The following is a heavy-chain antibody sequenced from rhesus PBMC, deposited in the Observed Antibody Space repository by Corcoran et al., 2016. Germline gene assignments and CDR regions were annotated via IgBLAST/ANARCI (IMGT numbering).Heavy chain of an antibody. CDR3: ARPTVAAYFDY. Sequence: QVQLQESGPGLVKPSETLSLTCAVSGDSISGGYGWSWFRPPQGQGLEWIGHIFVCIGGTYDNPSRKSRVTISRDTSKNQFSLKLSSVTAADTAVYYCARPTVAAYFDYWGQGVLVTVSS. D-gene: IGHD4-29*01. CDR1: GDSISGGYG. CDR2: IFVCIGGT. V-gene: IGHV4-127*01. J-gene: IGHJ4*01.